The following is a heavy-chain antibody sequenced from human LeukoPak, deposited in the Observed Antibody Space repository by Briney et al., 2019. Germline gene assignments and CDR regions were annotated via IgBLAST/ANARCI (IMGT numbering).Heavy chain of an antibody. CDR2: MNPNSGNT. J-gene: IGHJ6*03. CDR3: ARSAASRRFTYYYYYMDV. V-gene: IGHV1-8*01. Sequence: GASVKVSCKAPGYTFTSYDINWVRQATGQGLEWMGWMNPNSGNTGYAQKFQGRVTMTRNTSISTAYMELSSLRSEDTAVYYCARSAASRRFTYYYYYMDVWGKGTTVTVSS. D-gene: IGHD6-25*01. CDR1: GYTFTSYD.